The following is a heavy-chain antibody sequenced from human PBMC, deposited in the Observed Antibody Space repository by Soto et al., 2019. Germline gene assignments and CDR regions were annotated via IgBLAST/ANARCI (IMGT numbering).Heavy chain of an antibody. CDR2: IFSNDEK. CDR1: GFSLSIAGMG. Sequence: QVTLKESGPVLLNPTETLTLTCTVSGFSLSIAGMGVSWVRQPPGKALEWLAHIFSNDEKSYNTSLKSRLTISKDSSRGQVVLTITSMDPLETATFYCARIPNRSGWEGFDYWGQGTLVTVSS. CDR3: ARIPNRSGWEGFDY. D-gene: IGHD6-19*01. J-gene: IGHJ4*02. V-gene: IGHV2-26*01.